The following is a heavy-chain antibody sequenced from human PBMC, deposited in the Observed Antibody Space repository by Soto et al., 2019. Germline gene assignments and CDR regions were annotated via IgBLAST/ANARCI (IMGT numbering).Heavy chain of an antibody. CDR3: ARESDYDTFDY. D-gene: IGHD3-9*01. V-gene: IGHV3-48*03. CDR2: ISGSSSSI. CDR1: GFTFSTYE. Sequence: GGSLRLSCAASGFTFSTYEMNWVRQAPGKGLEWVSYISGSSSSIYYADSVKGRFTISRDNAKKSLYPQMNGLRAEDTAVYYCARESDYDTFDYWGQGTLVTVSS. J-gene: IGHJ4*02.